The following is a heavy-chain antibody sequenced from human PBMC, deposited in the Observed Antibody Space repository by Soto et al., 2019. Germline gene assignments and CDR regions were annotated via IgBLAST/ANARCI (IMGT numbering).Heavy chain of an antibody. V-gene: IGHV3-23*01. CDR2: ITGNGGT. CDR1: GFTFRIYA. Sequence: GGSLRLSCAASGFTFRIYAMSWVRQAPGQGLEWGSTITGNGGTSYADFVRGRLTISRDNSKNTLYLQMNSLRAEDTAVYYCAKDAPGSGWLSDYWGQGTLVSVSS. CDR3: AKDAPGSGWLSDY. J-gene: IGHJ4*02. D-gene: IGHD3-22*01.